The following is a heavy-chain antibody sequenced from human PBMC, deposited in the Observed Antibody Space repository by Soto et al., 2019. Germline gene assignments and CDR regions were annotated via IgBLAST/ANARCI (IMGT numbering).Heavy chain of an antibody. CDR1: GFSLSTSGLG. CDR2: IYWNDDK. V-gene: IGHV2-5*01. CDR3: AHRPSGWYLFDY. D-gene: IGHD6-19*01. J-gene: IGHJ4*02. Sequence: QITLKESGPTLVRPTQTLTLTCTFSGFSLSTSGLGVGCIRQSPAKALEWLALIYWNDDKRYSPSLKARLTITKDTSKNQVVLTMTNMDPVDTATYYCAHRPSGWYLFDYWGQGTLVTVSS.